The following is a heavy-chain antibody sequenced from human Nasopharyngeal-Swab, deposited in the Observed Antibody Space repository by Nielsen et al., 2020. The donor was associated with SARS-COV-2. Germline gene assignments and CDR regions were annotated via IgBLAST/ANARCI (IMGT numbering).Heavy chain of an antibody. CDR1: GFTFSSYW. CDR3: ARGLYYDYVWGSYGLDY. D-gene: IGHD3-16*01. V-gene: IGHV3-74*01. Sequence: GESLKISCAASGFTFSSYWMHLVRQAPGKGLVWVSRINNDGSSTYYADSVKGRFTISRDNAKTTLYLQMNRLRAEDTAVYYCARGLYYDYVWGSYGLDYWGQGTLVTVSS. CDR2: INNDGSST. J-gene: IGHJ4*02.